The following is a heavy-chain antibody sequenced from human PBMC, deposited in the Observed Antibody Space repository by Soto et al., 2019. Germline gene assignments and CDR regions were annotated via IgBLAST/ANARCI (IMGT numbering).Heavy chain of an antibody. CDR3: ARDWGYYDSSGTVGAFDI. V-gene: IGHV1-46*01. CDR2: MNPNSGST. Sequence: ASVKVSCKASGYTFINYYIHWVRQAPGQGLEWMGIMNPNSGSTSYAQKFQGRVTMTKDTSTSTVYMELSSLRSEDTAVYYCARDWGYYDSSGTVGAFDIWG. D-gene: IGHD3-22*01. CDR1: GYTFINYY. J-gene: IGHJ3*02.